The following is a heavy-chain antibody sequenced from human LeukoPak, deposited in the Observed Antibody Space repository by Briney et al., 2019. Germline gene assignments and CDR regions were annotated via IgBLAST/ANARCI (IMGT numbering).Heavy chain of an antibody. J-gene: IGHJ6*03. Sequence: GASVKVSCKVSGYTLTELSMHWVRQAPGKGLEWMGGFDPEDGETIYAQKFQGRVTITADESTSTAYMELSSLRSEDTAVYYCAGPFVVVPAATYYYYMDVWGKGTTVTVSS. CDR2: FDPEDGET. CDR3: AGPFVVVPAATYYYYMDV. D-gene: IGHD2-2*01. V-gene: IGHV1-24*01. CDR1: GYTLTELS.